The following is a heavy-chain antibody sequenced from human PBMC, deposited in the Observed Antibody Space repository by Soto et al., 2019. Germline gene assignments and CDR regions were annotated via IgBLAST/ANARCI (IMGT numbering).Heavy chain of an antibody. Sequence: SETLSLTCTVSGGSISRDYWSWIRQPAGKGLEWIGRIYISESTNYNPSLKSRVIISADTSKNQFFLKLSSVTAADTAVYYCAREDIAVAGPVRYCMDVWGQGTTVTISS. CDR3: AREDIAVAGPVRYCMDV. D-gene: IGHD6-19*01. CDR1: GGSISRDY. J-gene: IGHJ6*02. V-gene: IGHV4-4*07. CDR2: IYISEST.